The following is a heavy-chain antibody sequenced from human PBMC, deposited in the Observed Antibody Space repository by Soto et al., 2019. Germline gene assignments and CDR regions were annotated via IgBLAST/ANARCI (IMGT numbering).Heavy chain of an antibody. CDR1: GYTFTSYD. V-gene: IGHV1-8*01. D-gene: IGHD4-17*01. CDR2: MNPNSGNT. J-gene: IGHJ3*02. Sequence: ASVKVSCKASGYTFTSYDINWVRQATGQGLEWMGWMNPNSGNTGYAQKFQGRVTMTRNTSISTAYMELSSLRSEDTAVYYCARGRSNYDYGDSRAFDIWGQGTMVTVSS. CDR3: ARGRSNYDYGDSRAFDI.